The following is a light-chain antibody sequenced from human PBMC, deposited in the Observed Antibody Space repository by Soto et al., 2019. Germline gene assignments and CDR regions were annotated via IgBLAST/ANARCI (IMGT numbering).Light chain of an antibody. Sequence: EIMLTQSPDTLSLFPGERATLSCRASQRVSSSSLAWYQHKPGQSPRLLIFGVSSRATDIPDRFSGSGSGTDFTLTINRLEPEDFAVYYCQQYSISSTFGQGTKV. CDR1: QRVSSSS. CDR3: QQYSISST. CDR2: GVS. V-gene: IGKV3-20*01. J-gene: IGKJ1*01.